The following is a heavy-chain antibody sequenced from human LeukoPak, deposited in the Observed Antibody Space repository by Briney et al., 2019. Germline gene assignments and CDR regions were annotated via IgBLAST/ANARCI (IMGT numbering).Heavy chain of an antibody. CDR2: ISSSASTI. Sequence: GGSLRLSCAASGFTFSDYYMSWIRQAPGKGLEWVSYISSSASTIYYADSVKGRFTISRDNAKNSLYLQMNSLRAEDTAVYYCARDPYCSSTGCYNLYYYGMDVWGQGTTVTVSS. J-gene: IGHJ6*02. CDR1: GFTFSDYY. V-gene: IGHV3-11*01. D-gene: IGHD2-2*02. CDR3: ARDPYCSSTGCYNLYYYGMDV.